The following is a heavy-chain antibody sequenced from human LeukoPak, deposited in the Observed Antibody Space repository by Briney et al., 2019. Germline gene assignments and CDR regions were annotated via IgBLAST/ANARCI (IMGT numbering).Heavy chain of an antibody. CDR3: AKFGPGGYSSSWSRGVAFDI. CDR2: ISGSGGST. J-gene: IGHJ3*02. CDR1: GFTFSSYE. Sequence: GGSLRLSCAASGFTFSSYEMNWVRQAPGKGLEWVSAISGSGGSTYYADSVKGRFTISRDNSKNTLYLQMNSLRAEDTAVYYCAKFGPGGYSSSWSRGVAFDIWGQGTMVTVSS. V-gene: IGHV3-23*01. D-gene: IGHD6-13*01.